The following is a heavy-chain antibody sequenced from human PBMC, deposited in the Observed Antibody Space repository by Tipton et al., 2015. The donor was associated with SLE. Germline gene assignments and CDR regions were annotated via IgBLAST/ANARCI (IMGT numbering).Heavy chain of an antibody. Sequence: TLSLTCTVSGGSISSSSYYWGWIRQPPGTGLEWIGSIYYSGSTYYNPSLKSRVTISVDTSKNQFSLKLSSVTAADTAVYYCARQAAGAFDIWGQGTMVTVSS. J-gene: IGHJ3*02. CDR3: ARQAAGAFDI. CDR2: IYYSGST. CDR1: GGSISSSSYY. V-gene: IGHV4-39*01. D-gene: IGHD6-13*01.